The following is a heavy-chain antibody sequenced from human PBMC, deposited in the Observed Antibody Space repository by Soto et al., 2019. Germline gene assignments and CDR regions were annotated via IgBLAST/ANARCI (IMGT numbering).Heavy chain of an antibody. CDR2: INHSGRT. CDR3: ARGWRYFAWFKPFDY. D-gene: IGHD3-9*01. V-gene: IGHV4-34*01. J-gene: IGHJ4*02. Sequence: QVQLQQWGAGLLKPSETLSLTCAVYGGSFSGYYWSWIRQPPGKGLEWIGEINHSGRTNYNPSLKSRVTISVDTSKNQFALTLSSLTAAVTAVYYCARGWRYFAWFKPFDYWGQGTMVTVSS. CDR1: GGSFSGYY.